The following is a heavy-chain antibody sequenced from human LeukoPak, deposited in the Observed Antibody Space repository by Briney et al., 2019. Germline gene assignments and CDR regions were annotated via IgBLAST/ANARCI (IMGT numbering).Heavy chain of an antibody. CDR2: FKSKTEGGTT. CDR3: TTVVRITMVRGVISYYYYYMDV. V-gene: IGHV3-15*01. CDR1: GFTFSNAW. Sequence: GGSLRLSCAASGFTFSNAWMSWVRQAPGKGLEWVGRFKSKTEGGTTDYGGTVKSIFTIRRDDSKNTLYLQKESIKTEDKAVEYCTTVVRITMVRGVISYYYYYMDVWGKGTTVTVSS. D-gene: IGHD3-10*01. J-gene: IGHJ6*03.